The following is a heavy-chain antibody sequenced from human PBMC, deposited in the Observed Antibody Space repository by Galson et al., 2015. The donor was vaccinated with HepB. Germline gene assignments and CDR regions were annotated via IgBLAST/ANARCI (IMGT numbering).Heavy chain of an antibody. CDR3: ARHPGALTTGSYYYYYYMNV. J-gene: IGHJ6*03. V-gene: IGHV5-10-1*01. Sequence: QSGAEVKKPGESLRISCKGSGYNFTNYWITWVRQMPGKGLEWMGRIDPSDSYTNYSPSFQGHVTISADKSISTAYLQWRSLKASDTAMYYCARHPGALTTGSYYYYYYMNVWGNGTTVTVSS. D-gene: IGHD1-1*01. CDR1: GYNFTNYW. CDR2: IDPSDSYT.